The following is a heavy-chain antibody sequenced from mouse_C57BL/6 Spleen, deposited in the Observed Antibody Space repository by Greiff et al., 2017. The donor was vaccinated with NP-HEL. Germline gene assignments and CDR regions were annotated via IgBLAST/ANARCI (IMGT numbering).Heavy chain of an antibody. Sequence: QVQLQQSGTELVKPGASVKLSCKASGYTFTSYWMHWVKQRPGQGLEWIGNINPSNGGTNYNEKFKSKATLTVDKYSSTAYMQLSSLTSEDSAVYYCARGTHWDVRGYAMDYWGQGTSVTVSS. CDR3: ARGTHWDVRGYAMDY. J-gene: IGHJ4*01. D-gene: IGHD4-1*01. CDR1: GYTFTSYW. V-gene: IGHV1-53*01. CDR2: INPSNGGT.